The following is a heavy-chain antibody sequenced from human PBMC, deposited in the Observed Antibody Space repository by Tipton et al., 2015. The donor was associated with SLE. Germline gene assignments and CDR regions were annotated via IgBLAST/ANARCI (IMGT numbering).Heavy chain of an antibody. D-gene: IGHD6-13*01. J-gene: IGHJ3*02. CDR3: ARRVAAAGTAFDI. Sequence: LTCAVSGYSISSGYYWGWIRQPPGKGLEWIGSIYHSGSTYYNPSLKSRVTISVDTSKNQFSLKLSSVTAADTAVYYCARRVAAAGTAFDIWGQGTMVTVSS. CDR2: IYHSGST. CDR1: GYSISSGYY. V-gene: IGHV4-38-2*01.